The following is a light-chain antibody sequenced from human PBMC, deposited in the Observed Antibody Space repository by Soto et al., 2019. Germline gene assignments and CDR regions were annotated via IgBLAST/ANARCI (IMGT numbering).Light chain of an antibody. J-gene: IGLJ1*01. V-gene: IGLV2-14*03. CDR1: SSDVGGYNY. Sequence: VLNQPASVSGSPGQAITISCTGTSSDVGGYNYVSWYQHHPGKAPKLIIYDVSNRPSGVSIRFSGSKSDNTASLTISGLQPEDEADYHCSSYTTSNTRQIVFGTGTKSPS. CDR2: DVS. CDR3: SSYTTSNTRQIV.